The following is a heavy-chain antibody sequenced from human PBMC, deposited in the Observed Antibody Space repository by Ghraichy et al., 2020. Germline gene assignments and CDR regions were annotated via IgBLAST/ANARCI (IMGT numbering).Heavy chain of an antibody. CDR2: TYHDGTS. J-gene: IGHJ4*02. V-gene: IGHV4-30-2*06. CDR1: GDVIGAGGYS. CDR3: ARGAHDYAFDF. Sequence: SETLSLTCAVSGDVIGAGGYSWSWIRQSPGKGLEWVGYTYHDGTSRLNPSLKNRVTILVDKSKNQFSLNLTSLTAADTAVYYCARGAHDYAFDFWGQGAPVTVTP. D-gene: IGHD4-17*01.